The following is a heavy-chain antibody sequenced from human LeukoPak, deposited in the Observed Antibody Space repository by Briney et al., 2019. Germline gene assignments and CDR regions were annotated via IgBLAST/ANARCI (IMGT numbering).Heavy chain of an antibody. J-gene: IGHJ5*02. CDR3: ARHRGGGPYGSGRTYKWFDT. CDR2: IYYSGST. V-gene: IGHV4-39*01. Sequence: SETLSLTCTVSGGSISSSSYYWGWIRQPPGKGLEWIGSIYYSGSTYYNPSLKSRVTISVDTSKNQFSLKLSSVTAADTAVYYCARHRGGGPYGSGRTYKWFDTWGQGTLVTVSS. CDR1: GGSISSSSYY. D-gene: IGHD3-10*01.